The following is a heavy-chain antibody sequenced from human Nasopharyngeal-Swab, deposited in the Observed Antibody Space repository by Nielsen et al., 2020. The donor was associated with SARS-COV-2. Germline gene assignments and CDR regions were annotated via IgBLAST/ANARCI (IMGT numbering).Heavy chain of an antibody. CDR2: INSNSGGT. Sequence: ASVQVSCKASGYTFTGYYMHWVRQAPGQGLEWMGWINSNSGGTNYAQKFQGRVTMTRDTSISTAYMELSRLRSDDTAVYYCARDGGYDPWFDPWGQGTLVTVSS. CDR1: GYTFTGYY. D-gene: IGHD5-12*01. CDR3: ARDGGYDPWFDP. J-gene: IGHJ5*02. V-gene: IGHV1-2*02.